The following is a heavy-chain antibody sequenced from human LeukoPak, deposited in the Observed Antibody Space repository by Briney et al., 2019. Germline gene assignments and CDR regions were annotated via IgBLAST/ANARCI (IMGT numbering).Heavy chain of an antibody. Sequence: GGSLRLSCAASGFTFSSYAMHWVRQAPGKGLEYVSAISNNGGSTYYANSVKGRFTISRDNAKNSLFLQMNSLRGEDTAVYYCARDKVGGSMAGSNFDYWGQGTLVTVSS. CDR1: GFTFSSYA. CDR3: ARDKVGGSMAGSNFDY. V-gene: IGHV3-64*01. CDR2: ISNNGGST. D-gene: IGHD6-19*01. J-gene: IGHJ4*02.